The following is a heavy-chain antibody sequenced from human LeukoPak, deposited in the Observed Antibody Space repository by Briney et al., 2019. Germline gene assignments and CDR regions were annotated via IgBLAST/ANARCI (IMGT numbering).Heavy chain of an antibody. V-gene: IGHV3-21*01. CDR2: ISSSSSYI. J-gene: IGHJ3*02. Sequence: GGSLRLSCVASGFTFSSYSMNWVRQAPGKGLEWVSSISSSSSYIYYADSVKGRFTISRDNAKNSLYLQMNSLRAEDTAVYYCARARSFRYYDSSGDAFDIWGQGTMVTVSS. CDR3: ARARSFRYYDSSGDAFDI. CDR1: GFTFSSYS. D-gene: IGHD3-22*01.